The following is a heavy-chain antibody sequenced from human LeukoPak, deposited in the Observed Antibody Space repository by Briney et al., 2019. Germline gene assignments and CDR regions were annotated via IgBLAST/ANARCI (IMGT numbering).Heavy chain of an antibody. CDR1: GGSFSSTNYF. CDR2: IYFGGSGGT. Sequence: SETLSLTCTVSGGSFSSTNYFWGWIRQPPGKGLEWIGPIYFGGSGGTYYNPSLRSRVTISVDTSKNQFSLNLSSVTAADTAFYYCARQYSTNWYDDRGWFDPWGQGTLVTVS. V-gene: IGHV4-39*01. D-gene: IGHD6-13*01. CDR3: ARQYSTNWYDDRGWFDP. J-gene: IGHJ5*02.